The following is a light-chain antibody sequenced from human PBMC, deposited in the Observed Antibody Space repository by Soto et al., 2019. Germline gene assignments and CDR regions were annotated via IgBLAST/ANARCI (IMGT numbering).Light chain of an antibody. Sequence: AIQMTQSPSSLSASVGDRVTITCRASQGIRHDLGWYQQKPGKAPKLLIYAASSLQSGVPSRFSGSGSGTDFTLTISSLQPEDCATYYCLQDYNYPCTFGQGTKVEIK. V-gene: IGKV1-6*01. CDR3: LQDYNYPCT. J-gene: IGKJ1*01. CDR1: QGIRHD. CDR2: AAS.